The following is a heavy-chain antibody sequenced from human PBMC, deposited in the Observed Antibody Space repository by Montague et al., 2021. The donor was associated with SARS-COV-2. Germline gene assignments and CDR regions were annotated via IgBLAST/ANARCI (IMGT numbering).Heavy chain of an antibody. D-gene: IGHD2-2*01. J-gene: IGHJ4*02. CDR3: ARELGYCSSTDCFHFDY. CDR2: IYSGST. V-gene: IGHV4-39*07. Sequence: SETLSLTCTVSGGSINSSSYYWGWIRQPPGKGLEWIGSIYSGSTYYNPSLKSRVTISVGTSKNQFSLKLSSVTAADTAVFYCARELGYCSSTDCFHFDYWGQGTLVTVSS. CDR1: GGSINSSSYY.